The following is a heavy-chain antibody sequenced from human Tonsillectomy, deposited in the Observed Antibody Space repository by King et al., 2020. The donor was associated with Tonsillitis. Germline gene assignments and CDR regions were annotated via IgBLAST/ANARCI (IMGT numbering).Heavy chain of an antibody. Sequence: VQLVESGGGLVQPGRSLRLSCAASGFTFDDYAMHWVRQAPGKGLEWVSGISWNSGSIGYADSVKGRFTISRDNAKNSLYLQMNSLRAEDTALYYCAKGMRCYPTGRGVAGRGGGFDYWGQGTLVTVSS. D-gene: IGHD6-19*01. CDR3: AKGMRCYPTGRGVAGRGGGFDY. J-gene: IGHJ4*02. V-gene: IGHV3-9*01. CDR2: ISWNSGSI. CDR1: GFTFDDYA.